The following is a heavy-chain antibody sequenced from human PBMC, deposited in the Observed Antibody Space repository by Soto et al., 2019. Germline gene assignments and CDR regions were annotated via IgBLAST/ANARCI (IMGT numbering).Heavy chain of an antibody. V-gene: IGHV1-69*02. Sequence: QVQLVQSGAEVKKPGSSVRVSCKASGDIFSNYTISWVRQAPGQGLEWMGRIIPILDVANYPLRFQGRVTIIADKSTSTVYMELSSLRSEDTAIYYCARVKTDSGSYEGDYYMDVWGKGTTVTVSS. J-gene: IGHJ6*03. CDR3: ARVKTDSGSYEGDYYMDV. CDR1: GDIFSNYT. CDR2: IIPILDVA. D-gene: IGHD3-10*01.